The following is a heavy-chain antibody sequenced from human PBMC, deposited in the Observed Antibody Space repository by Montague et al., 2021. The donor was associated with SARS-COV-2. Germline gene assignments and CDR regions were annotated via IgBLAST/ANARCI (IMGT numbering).Heavy chain of an antibody. J-gene: IGHJ6*03. V-gene: IGHV4-59*08. CDR1: GGSISSYY. Sequence: SETLSLTCTVSGGSISSYYWTWIRQPPGKGLESIGYIYHNGSTKYNPSLKSRVTISVDTSKNQFSLNVRSVTAADTGLFYCVRVTHPRSAWPYYMDVWGKGTTVTV. CDR3: VRVTHPRSAWPYYMDV. CDR2: IYHNGST. D-gene: IGHD4-11*01.